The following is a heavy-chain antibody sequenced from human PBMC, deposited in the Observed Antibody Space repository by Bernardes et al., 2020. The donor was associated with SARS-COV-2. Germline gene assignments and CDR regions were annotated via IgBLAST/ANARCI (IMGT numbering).Heavy chain of an antibody. D-gene: IGHD2-15*01. J-gene: IGHJ5*02. Sequence: GSLRLSCAASGFTFSSYSMNWVRQAPGKGLEWVSSISSSSSYIYYADSVKGRFTISRDNAKNSLYLQMNSLRAEDTAVYYCAKPGQDSGYDSGVRWFDPWGQGTLVTVSS. V-gene: IGHV3-21*01. CDR1: GFTFSSYS. CDR3: AKPGQDSGYDSGVRWFDP. CDR2: ISSSSSYI.